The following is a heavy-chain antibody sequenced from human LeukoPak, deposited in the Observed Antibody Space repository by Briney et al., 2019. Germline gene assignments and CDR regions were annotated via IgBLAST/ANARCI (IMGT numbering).Heavy chain of an antibody. CDR3: ATHYSSVSCSLATFDI. D-gene: IGHD2-2*01. CDR2: IRQDGSEK. J-gene: IGHJ3*02. CDR1: GFTFSSYG. V-gene: IGHV3-7*01. Sequence: GGTLRLSCAASGFTFSSYGMNWVRQAPGKGPEWVANIRQDGSEKYYVDSVRGRFTISRDNARTSLYLQMNSLRAEDTAVYYCATHYSSVSCSLATFDIWGQGTMVTVSS.